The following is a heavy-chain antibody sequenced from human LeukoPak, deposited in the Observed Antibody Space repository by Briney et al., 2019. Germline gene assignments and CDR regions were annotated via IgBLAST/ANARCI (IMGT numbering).Heavy chain of an antibody. CDR1: GYTFTGYY. CDR2: INPNSGGT. V-gene: IGHV1-2*02. Sequence: GASVKVSCKASGYTFTGYYMHWVRQAPGQGLEWMGWINPNSGGTNYAQKFQGRVTMTRDTSISTAYMELSRLRSDDTAVYYCARDYGTATSDLDYWGQGTLVTVSS. D-gene: IGHD5-18*01. J-gene: IGHJ4*02. CDR3: ARDYGTATSDLDY.